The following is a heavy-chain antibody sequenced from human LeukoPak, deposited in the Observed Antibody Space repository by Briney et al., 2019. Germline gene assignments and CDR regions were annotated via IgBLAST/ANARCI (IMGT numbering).Heavy chain of an antibody. J-gene: IGHJ4*02. CDR1: GYTFTGYY. D-gene: IGHD2-15*01. CDR2: INPNSGGT. V-gene: IGHV1-2*04. Sequence: ASVKVPCKASGYTFTGYYMHWVRQAPGQGLEWMGWINPNSGGTNYAQKFQGWVTMTRDTSISTAYMELSRLRSDDTAVYYCARDGKGFCWGGSCSEPFYYFDLWGQGTRVTVPP. CDR3: ARDGKGFCWGGSCSEPFYYFDL.